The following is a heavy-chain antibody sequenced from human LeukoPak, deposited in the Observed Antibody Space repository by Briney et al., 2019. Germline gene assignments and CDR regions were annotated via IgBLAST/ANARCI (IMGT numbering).Heavy chain of an antibody. J-gene: IGHJ6*03. Sequence: PGGSLRLSCAASGFTFSSYAMHWVRQAPGKGLEWVSSISSSSTHIYYADSVQGRFTISRDNAKNSLYLQMNSLRAEDTAVYYCARTSGWNYYYYYYMDVWGKGTTVTVSS. V-gene: IGHV3-21*01. CDR1: GFTFSSYA. CDR3: ARTSGWNYYYYYYMDV. CDR2: ISSSSTHI. D-gene: IGHD6-19*01.